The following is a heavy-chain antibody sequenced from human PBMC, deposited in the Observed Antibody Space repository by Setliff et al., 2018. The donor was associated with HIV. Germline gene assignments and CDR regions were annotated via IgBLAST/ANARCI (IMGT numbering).Heavy chain of an antibody. V-gene: IGHV1-69-2*01. D-gene: IGHD3-10*01. CDR3: ATLDYYGSATYNLALHY. CDR1: GYTFTDYY. CDR2: VDPKNGDT. Sequence: ASVKVSCKASGYTFTDYYMHWVQQAPAKGLEWMGRVDPKNGDTIYAEELRGRVTITADTSTDTAYMELGSLRSEYTAIYYCATLDYYGSATYNLALHYWGRGTLVTVSS. J-gene: IGHJ4*02.